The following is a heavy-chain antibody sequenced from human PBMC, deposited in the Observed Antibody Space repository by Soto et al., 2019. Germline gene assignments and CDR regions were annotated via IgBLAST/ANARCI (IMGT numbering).Heavy chain of an antibody. J-gene: IGHJ4*02. CDR3: ARGLYYGSGSLIGVYYFDY. Sequence: ASVKVSCKASGGTFSSYTISWVRQAPGQGLEWMGRIIPILGIANYAQKFQGRVTITADKSTSTAYMELSSLRSEDTAVYYCARGLYYGSGSLIGVYYFDYWGQGTLVTVSS. D-gene: IGHD3-10*01. CDR1: GGTFSSYT. V-gene: IGHV1-69*02. CDR2: IIPILGIA.